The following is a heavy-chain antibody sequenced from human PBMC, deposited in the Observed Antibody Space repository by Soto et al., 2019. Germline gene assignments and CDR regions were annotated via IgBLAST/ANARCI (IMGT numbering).Heavy chain of an antibody. D-gene: IGHD6-19*01. CDR2: IYHSGST. CDR1: GGSISSSNW. Sequence: SETLSLTCTVSGGSISSSNWWSWVRQPPGKGLEWIGEIYHSGSTNYNPSLKSRVTISVDKSKNQFSLKLSSVTAADTAVYYCARGGIAVAGTTGDWDYFDYWGQGTLVTVSS. V-gene: IGHV4-4*02. J-gene: IGHJ4*02. CDR3: ARGGIAVAGTTGDWDYFDY.